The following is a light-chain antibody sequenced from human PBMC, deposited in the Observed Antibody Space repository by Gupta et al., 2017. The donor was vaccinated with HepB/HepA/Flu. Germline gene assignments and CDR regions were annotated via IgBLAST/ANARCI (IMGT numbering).Light chain of an antibody. CDR2: DAS. Sequence: EIVLTQSPATLSLSPGERATLSCRASQSVSSYLAWYQQKPGQAPRLLIYDASNRATGIPARFSGSGSGTXFTLTIXSREPEDFAVYYCQQRSNWLWTFGXGTKVEIK. J-gene: IGKJ1*01. CDR1: QSVSSY. CDR3: QQRSNWLWT. V-gene: IGKV3-11*01.